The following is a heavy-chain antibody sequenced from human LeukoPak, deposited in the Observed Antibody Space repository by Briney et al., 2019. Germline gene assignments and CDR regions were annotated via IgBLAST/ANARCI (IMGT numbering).Heavy chain of an antibody. CDR3: VQRFNGWYFNY. D-gene: IGHD6-19*01. Sequence: GGSLRLSCAASGFTFSNYGMHWVRQAPGKGLEWVAVILYDGTNKYYTDSVKGRFTISRDNSKNMLYLQMNSLRAEDTAVYYCVQRFNGWYFNYWGQGTLVTVSS. V-gene: IGHV3-30*03. CDR2: ILYDGTNK. J-gene: IGHJ4*02. CDR1: GFTFSNYG.